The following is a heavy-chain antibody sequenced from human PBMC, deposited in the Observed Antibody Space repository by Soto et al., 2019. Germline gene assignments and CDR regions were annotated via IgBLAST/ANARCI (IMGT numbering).Heavy chain of an antibody. CDR3: ARGEHCSSTSCYLGLYYYYGMDV. Sequence: GASVKVSCKASGYTFTGYYMHWVRQAPGQGLEWMGWINPNSGGTNYAQKFQGWVTMTRDTSISTAYMELSRLRSDDTAVYYCARGEHCSSTSCYLGLYYYYGMDVWGQGTKVTVSS. CDR1: GYTFTGYY. D-gene: IGHD2-2*01. CDR2: INPNSGGT. J-gene: IGHJ6*02. V-gene: IGHV1-2*04.